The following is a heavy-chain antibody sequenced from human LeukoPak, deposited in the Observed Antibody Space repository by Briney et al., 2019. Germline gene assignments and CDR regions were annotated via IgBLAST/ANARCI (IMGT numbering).Heavy chain of an antibody. Sequence: ASVKVSCKTSGFTFSTSAVQWVRQARGQRLEWIGWIIVGSGATNYAQSLQGRFTITRDMSTNTAYMELSSLGSEDSAVYYCAAELYGVYTDCCTFHLWGQGTVVTVSS. CDR3: AAELYGVYTDCCTFHL. D-gene: IGHD4-17*01. CDR1: GFTFSTSA. CDR2: IIVGSGAT. V-gene: IGHV1-58*01. J-gene: IGHJ3*01.